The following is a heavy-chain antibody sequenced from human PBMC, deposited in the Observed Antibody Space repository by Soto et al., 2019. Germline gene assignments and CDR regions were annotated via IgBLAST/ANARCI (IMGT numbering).Heavy chain of an antibody. J-gene: IGHJ4*02. CDR1: GGSISSSPYY. CDR2: IDFRSGSS. CDR3: STSSSRHVTDH. V-gene: IGHV4-39*01. D-gene: IGHD6-13*01. Sequence: SETLSLTCTVSGGSISSSPYYWGWIRQPPGMGLEWIGSIDFRSGSSYSNPALKSRVTIFGDTSKNQFSLKLTSVTAADTAVYFCSTSSSRHVTDHWGQGTLVTVSS.